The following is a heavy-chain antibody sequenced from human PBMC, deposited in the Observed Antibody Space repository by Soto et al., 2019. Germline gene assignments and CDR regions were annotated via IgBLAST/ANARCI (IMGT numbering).Heavy chain of an antibody. CDR2: TYYRSKWYN. CDR3: ARGTYSIGWYSPWPTHYGTDV. CDR1: GDSVSSNSAS. Sequence: SQTLSLTCAISGDSVSSNSASWNWIRQSPPRGLEWLGRTYYRSKWYNDYAVSLKGRVTINPDTSKNHFSLQLNSVTPEDAAVYYCARGTYSIGWYSPWPTHYGTDVWGQGTTVTVSS. V-gene: IGHV6-1*01. J-gene: IGHJ6*02. D-gene: IGHD6-19*01.